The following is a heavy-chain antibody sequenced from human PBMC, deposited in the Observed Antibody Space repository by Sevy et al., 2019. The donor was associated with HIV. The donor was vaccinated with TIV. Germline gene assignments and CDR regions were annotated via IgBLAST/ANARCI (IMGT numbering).Heavy chain of an antibody. CDR2: IKQDGSEK. J-gene: IGHJ6*02. V-gene: IGHV3-7*01. Sequence: GGSLRLSCAASGFTFSSYWMSWVRQAPGKGLEWVANIKQDGSEKYYVDSVKGRCTISRDNAKNSLYLQMNSLRAEDTAVYYCARDDYGDYGRGYYYYGMDVWGQGTTVTVSS. D-gene: IGHD4-17*01. CDR1: GFTFSSYW. CDR3: ARDDYGDYGRGYYYYGMDV.